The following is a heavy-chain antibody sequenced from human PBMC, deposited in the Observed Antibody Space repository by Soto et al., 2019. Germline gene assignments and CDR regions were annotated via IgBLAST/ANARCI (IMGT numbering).Heavy chain of an antibody. V-gene: IGHV6-1*01. CDR3: ARSRVFIAVAGMANYYYYYGMDV. CDR2: TYYRSKWYN. D-gene: IGHD6-19*01. CDR1: GYSVSSDSAA. J-gene: IGHJ6*02. Sequence: PSQPLSLLCAISGYSVSSDSAAWNWIRQSPSRGLEWLGRTYYRSKWYNEYAPSVKSRITINPDTSKNQLSLQLSSVTPEDTAVYYCARSRVFIAVAGMANYYYYYGMDVWGQGTTVTVSS.